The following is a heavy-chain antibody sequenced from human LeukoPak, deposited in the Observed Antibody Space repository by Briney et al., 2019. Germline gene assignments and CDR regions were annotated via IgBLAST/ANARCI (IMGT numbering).Heavy chain of an antibody. V-gene: IGHV3-66*01. Sequence: GGSLRLSCAASGFTFSSYWMSWVRQAPGKGLEWVSIFYRGGSTYYADSVKGRFTVSRDNSKNILYLQMNSLRAEDTAVYYCARSQDGSGSYIYYFYIDVWGKGTTV. CDR3: ARSQDGSGSYIYYFYIDV. J-gene: IGHJ6*03. D-gene: IGHD3-10*01. CDR2: FYRGGST. CDR1: GFTFSSYW.